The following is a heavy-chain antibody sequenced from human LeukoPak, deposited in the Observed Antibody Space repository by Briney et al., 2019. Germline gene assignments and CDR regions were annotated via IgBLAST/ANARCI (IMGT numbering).Heavy chain of an antibody. V-gene: IGHV3-7*01. CDR1: GFTSSSYW. D-gene: IGHD3-22*01. J-gene: IGHJ4*02. Sequence: PGGSLRLSCAASGFTSSSYWMTWVRQAPGKGLEWVANIKQDGSEKYYVDSVKGRFTISRDNAKNSLYLQMNSLRAEDTAVYYCAREGATYYSDSSGYYLDYWGQGILVTVSS. CDR3: AREGATYYSDSSGYYLDY. CDR2: IKQDGSEK.